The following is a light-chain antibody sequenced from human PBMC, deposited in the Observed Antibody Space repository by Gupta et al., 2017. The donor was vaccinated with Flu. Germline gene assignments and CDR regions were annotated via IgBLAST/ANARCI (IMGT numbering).Light chain of an antibody. V-gene: IGLV2-14*01. CDR2: DVT. J-gene: IGLJ1*01. CDR3: SSETSGSNFSV. Sequence: LTLPASGAGSPGQATTIPCSRTSSVAARSYSVSWYQQPPDNAPKLIIFDVTMRPSAVASRFSGSKSGNTASLTIAGLQAEEETDYYCSSETSGSNFSVFGTGTKVTVL. CDR1: SSVAARSYS.